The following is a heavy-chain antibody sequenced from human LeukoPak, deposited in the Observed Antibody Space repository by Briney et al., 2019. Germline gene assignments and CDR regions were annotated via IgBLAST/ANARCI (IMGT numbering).Heavy chain of an antibody. CDR3: ARDGLPAARDI. D-gene: IGHD6-6*01. Sequence: GGSPRLSCAVSGFIFSDFWMQWVRHVPGKGLVWVSRINGDGSSTDYADSVRGRFTISRDNAKNTLYLQMNSLRAEDTAVYYCARDGLPAARDIWGQGTMVTVSS. J-gene: IGHJ3*02. CDR2: INGDGSST. V-gene: IGHV3-74*01. CDR1: GFIFSDFW.